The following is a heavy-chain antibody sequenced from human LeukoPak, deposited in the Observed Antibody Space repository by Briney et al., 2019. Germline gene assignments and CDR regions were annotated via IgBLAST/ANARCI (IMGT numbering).Heavy chain of an antibody. J-gene: IGHJ5*02. Sequence: PSETLSLTCAVYGGSFSGYYWSWIRQPPGKGLEWIGEINHSGSTNYNPPLKSRVTISVDTSKNQFSLKLSSVTAADTAVYYCARRIVVVVAASRMRRAGTKGWFDPWGQGTLVTVSS. CDR3: ARRIVVVVAASRMRRAGTKGWFDP. CDR1: GGSFSGYY. D-gene: IGHD2-15*01. CDR2: INHSGST. V-gene: IGHV4-34*01.